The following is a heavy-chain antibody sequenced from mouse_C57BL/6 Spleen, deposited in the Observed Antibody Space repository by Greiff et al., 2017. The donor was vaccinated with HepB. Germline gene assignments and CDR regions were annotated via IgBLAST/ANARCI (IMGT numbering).Heavy chain of an antibody. CDR1: GFTFSSYG. Sequence: EVQLVESGGDLVKPGGSLKLSCAASGFTFSSYGMSWVRQTPDKRLEWVATISSGGSYTYYPDSVKGRFTISRDNAKNTLYLQMSSLKSEDTAMYYCLGDAMDYWGQGTSVTVSS. CDR2: ISSGGSYT. V-gene: IGHV5-6*01. J-gene: IGHJ4*01. CDR3: LGDAMDY.